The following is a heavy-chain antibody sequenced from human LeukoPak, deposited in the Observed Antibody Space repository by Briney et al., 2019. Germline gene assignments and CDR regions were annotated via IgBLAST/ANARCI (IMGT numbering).Heavy chain of an antibody. CDR3: ARQGLSPV. J-gene: IGHJ6*04. CDR2: IRQDESER. Sequence: GGSLRLSCEGSGFSFSSYWMTWVRQLPGKGPEWVANIRQDESERYLADSLKGRFTIPRHNAKKSVYLHMSSLRAEDTALYYCARQGLSPVWGKGTTVTVSS. D-gene: IGHD3-10*01. V-gene: IGHV3-7*01. CDR1: GFSFSSYW.